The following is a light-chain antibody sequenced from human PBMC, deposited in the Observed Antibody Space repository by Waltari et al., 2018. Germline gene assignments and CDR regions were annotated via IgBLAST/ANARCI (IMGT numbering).Light chain of an antibody. J-gene: IGKJ4*01. CDR1: ESVSRD. CDR2: GAS. Sequence: EIVMTQSPATLSVSPGERATLSCRASESVSRDLAWDQQKPGQAPRLLIYGASTRVTGIPARFSGSGSGTELTLTISSLQSEDFAVYSCQQYHSWPLTFGGGTKVEIK. CDR3: QQYHSWPLT. V-gene: IGKV3-15*01.